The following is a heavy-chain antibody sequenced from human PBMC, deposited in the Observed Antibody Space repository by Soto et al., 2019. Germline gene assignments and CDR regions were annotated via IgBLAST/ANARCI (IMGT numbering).Heavy chain of an antibody. J-gene: IGHJ4*02. D-gene: IGHD3-22*01. CDR2: FYYSGST. V-gene: IGHV4-39*01. CDR1: GGSISSSSYF. Sequence: QLQLQESGPGLVKPSETLSLTCTVSGGSISSSSYFWGWIRQPPGKGLEWIGNFYYSGSTYCNPSLKSRFTISVDTSKNQFSLKLSSVTAADTAVYYCARLYDSSGYYDYWGQGTLVTVSS. CDR3: ARLYDSSGYYDY.